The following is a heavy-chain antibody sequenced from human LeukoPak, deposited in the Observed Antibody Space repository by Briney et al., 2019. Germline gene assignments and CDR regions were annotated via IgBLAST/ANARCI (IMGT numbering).Heavy chain of an antibody. CDR1: GVSISSGGYY. J-gene: IGHJ5*02. V-gene: IGHV4-31*03. CDR2: IYYSGST. CDR3: ARVRLSRFDP. Sequence: TPSQTLSLTCTVSGVSISSGGYYWSWIRQHPGKGLEWIGYIYYSGSTYYNPSLKSRVTISADTSKNQFSLKLSSVTAADTAVYYCARVRLSRFDPWGQGTLVTVSS. D-gene: IGHD3-10*01.